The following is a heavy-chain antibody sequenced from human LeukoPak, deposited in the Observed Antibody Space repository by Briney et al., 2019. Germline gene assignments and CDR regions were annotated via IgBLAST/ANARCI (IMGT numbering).Heavy chain of an antibody. Sequence: PGGSLRLSCAASGFTFSSYAMHWVRQAPGKGLEYVSAISSNGGSTYYANSVKGRFTISGDNSKNTLYLQMGSLRAEDMAVYYCARAGTVTTIPPNYWGQGTLVTVSS. CDR2: ISSNGGST. CDR3: ARAGTVTTIPPNY. D-gene: IGHD4-17*01. V-gene: IGHV3-64*01. J-gene: IGHJ4*02. CDR1: GFTFSSYA.